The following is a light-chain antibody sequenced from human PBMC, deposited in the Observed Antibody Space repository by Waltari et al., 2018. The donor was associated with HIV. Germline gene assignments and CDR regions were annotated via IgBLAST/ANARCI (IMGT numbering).Light chain of an antibody. CDR3: QQYNTWPVA. CDR1: QSVSTN. J-gene: IGKJ4*01. V-gene: IGKV3-15*01. Sequence: EVVMTQSPGTLSVSPGDRATLSCRLSQSVSTNLAWYQQKPGQAPRLLIYGASTRATGIPVRFSGSGSGTNFILTISSLQSEDSAVYYCQQYNTWPVAFGGGTKVEIK. CDR2: GAS.